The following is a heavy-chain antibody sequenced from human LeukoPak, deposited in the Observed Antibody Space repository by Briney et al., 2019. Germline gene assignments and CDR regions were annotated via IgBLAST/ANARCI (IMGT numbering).Heavy chain of an antibody. CDR1: GFTFSSYW. J-gene: IGHJ4*02. D-gene: IGHD6-13*01. CDR3: ARSVSAAGTGDY. CDR2: INSDGSST. V-gene: IGHV3-74*01. Sequence: GGSLRLSCAASGFTFSSYWMHWVRQAPGKGLVWVSRINSDGSSTSYADSVKGRFTISRDNAKNTLYLQMNSLRAEDTAVYYCARSVSAAGTGDYWGQGTLVTVSS.